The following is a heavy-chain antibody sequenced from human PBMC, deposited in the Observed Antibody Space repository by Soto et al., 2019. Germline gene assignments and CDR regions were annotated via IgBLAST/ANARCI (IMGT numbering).Heavy chain of an antibody. CDR3: ARDGFYCTNGVCYTQKNYYMDV. CDR2: ISSSSSTI. D-gene: IGHD2-8*01. V-gene: IGHV3-48*01. CDR1: GFTFSSYS. Sequence: PGGSLRLSCAASGFTFSSYSMNWVRQAPGKGLEWVSYISSSSSTIYYAGSVKGRFTISRDNAKNSLYLQMNSLRAEDTAVYYCARDGFYCTNGVCYTQKNYYMDVWGKGTTVTVSS. J-gene: IGHJ6*03.